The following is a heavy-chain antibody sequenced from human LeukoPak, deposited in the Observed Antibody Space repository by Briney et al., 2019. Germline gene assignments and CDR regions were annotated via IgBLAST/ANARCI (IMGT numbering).Heavy chain of an antibody. CDR2: MSGRGNIT. D-gene: IGHD5-24*01. J-gene: IGHJ4*02. Sequence: GGSLRLSCAASGFTFSSYAMSWVRQAPGKGLEWVSAMSGRGNITNYVDSVKGRFTISRDNSKNTLYLQMSSLRAEDTAVYYCAKVADHALQYYFDYWGQGTLVTVSS. CDR3: AKVADHALQYYFDY. V-gene: IGHV3-23*01. CDR1: GFTFSSYA.